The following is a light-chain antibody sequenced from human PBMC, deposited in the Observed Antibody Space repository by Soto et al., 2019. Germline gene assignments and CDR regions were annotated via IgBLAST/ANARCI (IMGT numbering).Light chain of an antibody. Sequence: EIVMTQSPATLSVSPGERATLSCSASQSVSSNLAWYQQKPGQAPRLLIYGASTRATGIPARFSGSGSGTDFTLTISRLEPEDFAVYYCQQYGSSARTFGQGTKVDIK. CDR2: GAS. V-gene: IGKV3-15*01. CDR3: QQYGSSART. J-gene: IGKJ1*01. CDR1: QSVSSN.